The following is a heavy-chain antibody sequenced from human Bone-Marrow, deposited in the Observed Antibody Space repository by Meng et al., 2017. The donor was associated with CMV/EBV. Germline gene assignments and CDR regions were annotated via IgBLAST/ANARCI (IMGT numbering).Heavy chain of an antibody. V-gene: IGHV4-34*01. CDR2: INHSGST. J-gene: IGHJ2*01. D-gene: IGHD5-18*01. CDR3: ARTEIQLWLRYVDL. Sequence: GSLRLSCADYGGSFSGYYWSWIRQPPGKGLEWIGEINHSGSTNYNPSLKSRVTISVDTSKNQFSLKLSSVTAADTAVYYCARTEIQLWLRYVDLWGRGTLVTVSS. CDR1: GGSFSGYY.